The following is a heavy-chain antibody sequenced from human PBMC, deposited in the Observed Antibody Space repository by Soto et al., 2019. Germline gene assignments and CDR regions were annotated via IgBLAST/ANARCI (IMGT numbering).Heavy chain of an antibody. J-gene: IGHJ4*02. CDR1: VYTFTDLS. Sequence: QVPLVQSGAEVKKPGASVKVSCKVSVYTFTDLSMHWVRQAPGEGLEWMGGFDPEKGKRIYAQNFQGRVTMTEDTSTGTAYMELRSLRSDDTAVYYCAASILRVWVLPHFDYWCQGTLVSVSS. D-gene: IGHD3-10*01. CDR3: AASILRVWVLPHFDY. CDR2: FDPEKGKR. V-gene: IGHV1-24*01.